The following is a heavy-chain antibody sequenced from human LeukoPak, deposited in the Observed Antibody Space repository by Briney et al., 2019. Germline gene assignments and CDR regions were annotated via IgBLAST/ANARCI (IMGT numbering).Heavy chain of an antibody. D-gene: IGHD3-22*01. J-gene: IGHJ4*02. V-gene: IGHV1-69*04. CDR2: IIPILGIA. Sequence: SVKVSCKASGYTFTSYDINWVRPATGQGLEWMGRIIPILGIANYAQKFQGRVTITADKSTSTAYMELSSLRSEDTAVYYCARVRSDDSSGYYLLDYWGQGTLVTVSS. CDR3: ARVRSDDSSGYYLLDY. CDR1: GYTFTSYD.